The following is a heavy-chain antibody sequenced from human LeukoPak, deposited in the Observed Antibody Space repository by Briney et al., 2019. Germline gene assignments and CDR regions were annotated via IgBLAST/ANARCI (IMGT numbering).Heavy chain of an antibody. CDR3: ARSVRGGSGWMGSIEY. V-gene: IGHV3-13*01. CDR2: IGTAGDT. J-gene: IGHJ4*02. Sequence: GGSLRLSCAASGFTVSRYDMHWVRQSTGKRLEWVSGIGTAGDTFYLGSVKGRFTISRDNAKNSLYFQMNSLRVGDTAVYFCARSVRGGSGWMGSIEYWGQGTLVTVPS. CDR1: GFTVSRYD. D-gene: IGHD6-19*01.